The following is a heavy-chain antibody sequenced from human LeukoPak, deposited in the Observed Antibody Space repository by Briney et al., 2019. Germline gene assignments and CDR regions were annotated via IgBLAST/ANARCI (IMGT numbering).Heavy chain of an antibody. CDR3: ASDSPYYYDSSGPGAFDI. J-gene: IGHJ3*02. D-gene: IGHD3-22*01. CDR2: ISAYNGNT. Sequence: VASVKVSCKASGYTFTSYGISWVRQAPGQGLEWMGWISAYNGNTNYAQKLQGRVTMTTDTSTSTAYMELRSLRSDDTAVYYCASDSPYYYDSSGPGAFDIWGQGTMVTVSS. CDR1: GYTFTSYG. V-gene: IGHV1-18*01.